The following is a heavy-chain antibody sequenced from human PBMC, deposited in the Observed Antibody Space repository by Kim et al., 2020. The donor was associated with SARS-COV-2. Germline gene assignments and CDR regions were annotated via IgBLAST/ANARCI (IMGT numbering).Heavy chain of an antibody. J-gene: IGHJ4*02. CDR3: ARSQLVVPWEDY. Sequence: NDAQKLKGRVTMTTDTSTSTAYMELRSLRSDDTAVYYCARSQLVVPWEDYWGQGTLVTVSS. V-gene: IGHV1-18*01. D-gene: IGHD6-6*01.